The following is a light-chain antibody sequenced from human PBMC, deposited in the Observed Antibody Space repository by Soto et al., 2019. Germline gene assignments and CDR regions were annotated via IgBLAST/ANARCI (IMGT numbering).Light chain of an antibody. V-gene: IGLV2-14*01. Sequence: QSVLTQPPSASGSPGRSVTISCTGTSSDVGGYNYDSWYQQYPGEAPKVIIYDVSHRPAGVSNRFSGSKSGNTASLTISGLQTQDEADYYCSSYTSATTYVFGTGTKVTVL. CDR1: SSDVGGYNY. CDR3: SSYTSATTYV. CDR2: DVS. J-gene: IGLJ1*01.